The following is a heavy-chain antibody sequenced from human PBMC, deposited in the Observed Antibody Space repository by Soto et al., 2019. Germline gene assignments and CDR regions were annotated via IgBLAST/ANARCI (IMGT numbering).Heavy chain of an antibody. D-gene: IGHD2-21*02. Sequence: QVQLVQSGAEVKKPGSSVKVSCKASGGTLSSHTISWVRQAPGQGLEWMGRIIPILGIANYAQKFQGRVTITADKCTRTAYMELRSLRSGDTAVYYCARVGGDSSGSAYWCQGTLVTVSS. V-gene: IGHV1-69*02. J-gene: IGHJ4*02. CDR1: GGTLSSHT. CDR3: ARVGGDSSGSAY. CDR2: IIPILGIA.